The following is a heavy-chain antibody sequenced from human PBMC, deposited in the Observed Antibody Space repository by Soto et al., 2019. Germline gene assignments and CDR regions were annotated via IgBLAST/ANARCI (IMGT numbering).Heavy chain of an antibody. CDR2: INPSGGST. V-gene: IGHV1-46*01. J-gene: IGHJ4*02. D-gene: IGHD3-16*01. Sequence: QVQLVQSGAEVKKPGASVKVSCKASGYTFTSYYMHWVRQAPGQGLEWMGIINPSGGSTSYAQKFQGRVTMTRDTSTSTVYMELSSLRSEDTAVYYCARGRLSYDYVWGSYFDYWGQGTLVTVSS. CDR3: ARGRLSYDYVWGSYFDY. CDR1: GYTFTSYY.